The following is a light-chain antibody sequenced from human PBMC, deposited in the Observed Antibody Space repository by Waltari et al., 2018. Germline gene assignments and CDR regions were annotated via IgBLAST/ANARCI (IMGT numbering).Light chain of an antibody. V-gene: IGKV2-28*01. CDR2: LTS. CDR3: MQPLQSPRT. CDR1: QSLLHSNGYYY. Sequence: DIVMTQSPLSLSVTPGEPASISCRSSQSLLHSNGYYYLDWYLQKPGQSTQLLMYLTSHRDYGAPDRFSGSGSGTDFTLKISRVEAEDVGVYYCMQPLQSPRTFGQGTKLEIK. J-gene: IGKJ2*01.